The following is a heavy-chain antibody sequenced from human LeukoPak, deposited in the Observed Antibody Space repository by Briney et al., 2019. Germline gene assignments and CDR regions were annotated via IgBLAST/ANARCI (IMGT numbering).Heavy chain of an antibody. Sequence: GGSLRLSCAASRFTFSSYAMHWVRQAPGKGLEWVAVIWYDGNNKSYADSVKGRFTISRDNSKDTLYLQMNSLRAEDTAVYYCVRDLGGRSGHWGQGTLVTVSS. J-gene: IGHJ4*02. V-gene: IGHV3-33*01. D-gene: IGHD1-26*01. CDR2: IWYDGNNK. CDR3: VRDLGGRSGH. CDR1: RFTFSSYA.